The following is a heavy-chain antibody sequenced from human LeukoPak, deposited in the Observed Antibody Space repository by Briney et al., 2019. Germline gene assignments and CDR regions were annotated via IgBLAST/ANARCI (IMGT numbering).Heavy chain of an antibody. CDR1: GDPISSGGYY. CDR2: IYYSGSS. Sequence: SETLSLTCTVSGDPISSGGYYWSWIRQRPGKGLEWIGYIYYSGSSYYNPSLKSRVIISVDTSKNQFSLNLSSVTAADTAVYYCARDQNGYGFFDPWGQGTLVIVSS. CDR3: ARDQNGYGFFDP. D-gene: IGHD6-13*01. V-gene: IGHV4-31*03. J-gene: IGHJ5*02.